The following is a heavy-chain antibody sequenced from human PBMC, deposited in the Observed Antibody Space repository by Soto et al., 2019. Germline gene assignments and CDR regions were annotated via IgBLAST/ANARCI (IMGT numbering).Heavy chain of an antibody. Sequence: QVQLVQSGAEVKKPGSSVKVSCKASGGTFTSYAISWTRQAPGQGLEWMGGIIPIFGTTNYAQNFQGRVTITADESMSTAYMELSSLRSEDTAVYYCASLYSSGWYVDYWGQGTLVTVSS. J-gene: IGHJ4*02. V-gene: IGHV1-69*12. D-gene: IGHD6-19*01. CDR1: GGTFTSYA. CDR3: ASLYSSGWYVDY. CDR2: IIPIFGTT.